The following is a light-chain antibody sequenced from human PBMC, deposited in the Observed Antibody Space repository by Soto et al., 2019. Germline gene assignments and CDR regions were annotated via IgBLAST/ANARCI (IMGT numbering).Light chain of an antibody. CDR3: QHRSNWPPT. V-gene: IGKV3-11*01. J-gene: IGKJ4*01. Sequence: EIVLTQSPATLSLSPGERATLSCRASQSVSSYLAWYRQKPGQAPRLLISDASNRASGIPARFSGSGSGTDFTLTISSLEPEDFAVYYCQHRSNWPPTFGGGTKVEIK. CDR2: DAS. CDR1: QSVSSY.